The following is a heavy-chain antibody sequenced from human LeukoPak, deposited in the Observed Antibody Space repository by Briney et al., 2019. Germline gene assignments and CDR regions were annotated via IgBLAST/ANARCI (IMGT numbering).Heavy chain of an antibody. J-gene: IGHJ4*02. V-gene: IGHV1-18*01. CDR2: ISAYNGNT. CDR1: GYTFTSYG. CDR3: ARAPGDYESSGYFSVGDY. Sequence: ASVKVSCKASGYTFTSYGISWVRQAPGQGLEWMGWISAYNGNTNYAQKLQGRVTMTTDTSTSTAYMELRSLRSDDTAVYYCARAPGDYESSGYFSVGDYWGQGTLVTVSS. D-gene: IGHD3-22*01.